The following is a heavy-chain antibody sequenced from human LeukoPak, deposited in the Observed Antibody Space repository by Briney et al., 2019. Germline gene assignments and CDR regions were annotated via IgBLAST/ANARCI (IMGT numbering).Heavy chain of an antibody. Sequence: ASVKVSCKASGYTFTTYAMNWVRQAPGQGLEWMGWINTNTGKPTYAQGFTGRFVFSLDTSVSTAYLQISSLKAEDTAVYYCARSARVPFLLPYKQQLVTILDYWGQGTLVTVSS. CDR3: ARSARVPFLLPYKQQLVTILDY. J-gene: IGHJ4*02. D-gene: IGHD6-13*01. CDR2: INTNTGKP. CDR1: GYTFTTYA. V-gene: IGHV7-4-1*02.